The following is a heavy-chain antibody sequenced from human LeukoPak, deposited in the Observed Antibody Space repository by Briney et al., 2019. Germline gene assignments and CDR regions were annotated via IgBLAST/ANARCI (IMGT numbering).Heavy chain of an antibody. Sequence: VASVKVSCKTSGYSFNIYEINWVRQATGQGLEWMGWVNPNSGDTDYAQKFQGRLTMTRNTSISTAYMELSGLRLEDTAVYYCSRGPRFDPWGQGTQVTVSP. CDR1: GYSFNIYE. V-gene: IGHV1-8*01. J-gene: IGHJ5*02. CDR2: VNPNSGDT. CDR3: SRGPRFDP.